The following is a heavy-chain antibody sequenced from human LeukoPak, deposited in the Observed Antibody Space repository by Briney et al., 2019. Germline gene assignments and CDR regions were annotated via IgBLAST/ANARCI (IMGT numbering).Heavy chain of an antibody. CDR1: GFTFDDYA. D-gene: IGHD5-12*01. Sequence: PGRSLRLSCAASGFTFDDYAMHWVRQAPGKGLEWVSGISWNSGSIGYADSVKGRFTISRDNAKNSLYLQMNSLRAEDTAVYYCAKTGSGYYYFDYWGQGTLVTVSS. J-gene: IGHJ4*02. CDR2: ISWNSGSI. CDR3: AKTGSGYYYFDY. V-gene: IGHV3-9*01.